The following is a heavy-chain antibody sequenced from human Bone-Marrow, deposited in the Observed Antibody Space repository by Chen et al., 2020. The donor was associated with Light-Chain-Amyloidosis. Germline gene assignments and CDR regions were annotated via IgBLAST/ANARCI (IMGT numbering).Heavy chain of an antibody. Sequence: EVQLEQSGPEVKKPGESLKISCKGSGYTFPNYWIGWVRQMPGKGLEWMGVIYPDDSDARSSPSFEGQVTISADKSITTAYLQWRSLKASDTSIYYCARRMPGSNFDYWGQGTLVTVSS. CDR1: GYTFPNYW. D-gene: IGHD2-2*01. CDR3: ARRMPGSNFDY. V-gene: IGHV5-51*01. J-gene: IGHJ4*02. CDR2: IYPDDSDA.